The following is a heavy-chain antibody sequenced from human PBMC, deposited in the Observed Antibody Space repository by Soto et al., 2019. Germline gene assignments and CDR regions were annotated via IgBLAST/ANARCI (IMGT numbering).Heavy chain of an antibody. CDR2: ISGSGGST. J-gene: IGHJ6*03. D-gene: IGHD2-15*01. Sequence: EVQLLESGGGLVQPGGSLRLSCAASGFTFSSYALSWVRQAPGKGLEWVSGISGSGGSTYYADSVKGRFTISRDNSRDTLHLQMNSLRAEDTAVYYCAKAPGYCSGGSCSNYYYYYYMDVWGKGTTVTVSS. V-gene: IGHV3-23*01. CDR3: AKAPGYCSGGSCSNYYYYYYMDV. CDR1: GFTFSSYA.